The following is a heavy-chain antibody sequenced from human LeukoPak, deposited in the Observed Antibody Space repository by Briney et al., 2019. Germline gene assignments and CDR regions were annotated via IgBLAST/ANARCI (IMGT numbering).Heavy chain of an antibody. J-gene: IGHJ4*02. CDR1: GGSISSSNW. V-gene: IGHV4-4*02. CDR2: IYYSGTT. Sequence: PSETQSLTCAVSGGSISSSNWWSWVRQPPGKGLKWIGDIYYSGTTFYNPSLKSRVTISADTSKNQFSLKMKSVTAADTAVYYCARGMITFGGVIVKTYYFDYWGQGTLVTVSS. CDR3: ARGMITFGGVIVKTYYFDY. D-gene: IGHD3-16*02.